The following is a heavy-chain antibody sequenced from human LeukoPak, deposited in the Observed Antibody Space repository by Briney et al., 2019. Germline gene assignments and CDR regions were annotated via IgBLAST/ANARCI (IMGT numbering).Heavy chain of an antibody. D-gene: IGHD2-2*01. CDR2: INPNSGGT. CDR3: ATSGIYCSSTSCYYRSYYYYYMDV. V-gene: IGHV1-2*02. CDR1: GYTFTGYY. Sequence: ASVKVSCKASGYTFTGYYMHWVRQAPGQRLEWMGWINPNSGGTNYAQKFQGRVTMTRDTSISTAYMELSRLRSDDTAVYYCATSGIYCSSTSCYYRSYYYYYMDVWGKGTTVTVSS. J-gene: IGHJ6*03.